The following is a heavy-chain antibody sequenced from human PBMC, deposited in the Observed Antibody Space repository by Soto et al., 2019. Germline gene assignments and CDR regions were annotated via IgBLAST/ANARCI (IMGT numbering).Heavy chain of an antibody. V-gene: IGHV4-61*05. CDR2: IYYSGST. Sequence: SETLSLTCTVSGGSISSSSYYWSWIRQPPGKGLEWIGYIYYSGSTNYNPSLKSRVTISVDTSKNQFSLKLSSVTAADTAVYYCARKANSNNWYPFDYWGQGSLVTVSS. CDR3: ARKANSNNWYPFDY. CDR1: GGSISSSSYY. J-gene: IGHJ4*02. D-gene: IGHD6-13*01.